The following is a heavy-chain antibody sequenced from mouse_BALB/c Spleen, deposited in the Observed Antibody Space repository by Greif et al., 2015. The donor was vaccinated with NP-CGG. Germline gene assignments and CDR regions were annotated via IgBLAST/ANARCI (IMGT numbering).Heavy chain of an antibody. CDR2: INPSNGRT. CDR3: ARGSTVVATPFAY. D-gene: IGHD1-1*01. V-gene: IGHV1S81*02. CDR1: GYTFTSYW. J-gene: IGHJ3*01. Sequence: QVQLQQSGAELVKPGASVKLSCKASGYTFTSYWMHWVKQRPGQGLEWIGEINPSNGRTNYNEKFKSKATLTVDKSSSTAYMQLSSLTSEDSAVYYCARGSTVVATPFAYWGQGTLVTVSA.